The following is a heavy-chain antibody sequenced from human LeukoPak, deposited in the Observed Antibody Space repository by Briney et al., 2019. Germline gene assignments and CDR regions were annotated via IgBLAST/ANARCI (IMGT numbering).Heavy chain of an antibody. V-gene: IGHV3-21*01. D-gene: IGHD1-7*01. J-gene: IGHJ4*02. CDR2: IGTSSNNI. Sequence: GGSLRRSCAASGLTFSRYNMNWVRQAPGKGLEWVSSIGTSSNNIYYTDSVKGRFTISRDNAKNSLYLQVDSLRVEDTAVYFCASGTVGNYALDYWGQGTLVTVSS. CDR3: ASGTVGNYALDY. CDR1: GLTFSRYN.